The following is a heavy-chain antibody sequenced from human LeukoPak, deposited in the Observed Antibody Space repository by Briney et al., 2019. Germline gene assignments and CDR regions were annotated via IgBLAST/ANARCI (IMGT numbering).Heavy chain of an antibody. D-gene: IGHD6-6*01. CDR1: GGSISSSSYY. V-gene: IGHV4-39*01. CDR3: ARNIAALDFDY. J-gene: IGHJ4*02. CDR2: IYYSGST. Sequence: SETLSLTCTVSGGSISSSSYYWGWIRQPPGKGLEWIGSIYYSGSTYYNPSLKSRVTISVDTSKNQFSLKLSSVTAAGTAVYYCARNIAALDFDYWGQGTLVTVSS.